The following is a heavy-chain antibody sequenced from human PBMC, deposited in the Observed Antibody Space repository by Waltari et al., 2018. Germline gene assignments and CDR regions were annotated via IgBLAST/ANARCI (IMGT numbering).Heavy chain of an antibody. CDR1: GYTFTSYA. J-gene: IGHJ4*02. CDR2: INAGNGNT. D-gene: IGHD3-10*01. Sequence: QVQLVQSGAEVKKPGASVKVSCKASGYTFTSYAMHLVRQAPGQRLERMGWINAGNGNTKYSRKVQGRVPVTRETTASKAYMEVRSLRAEDTAVYDCARDGRRWFGELLSHPVLNIYDFDYWGQGTLVTVSS. CDR3: ARDGRRWFGELLSHPVLNIYDFDY. V-gene: IGHV1-3*01.